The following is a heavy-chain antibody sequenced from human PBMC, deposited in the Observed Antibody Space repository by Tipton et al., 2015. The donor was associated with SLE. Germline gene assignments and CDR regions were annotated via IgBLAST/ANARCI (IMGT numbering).Heavy chain of an antibody. CDR2: VNHDRDT. V-gene: IGHV4-39*07. Sequence: TLSLTCAVSGGSISSSSYYWGWIRQPPGKGLEWIGGVNHDRDTIYNPSLKSRVTISQDRSKNQFSLKLSSVTAADTAVYYCARSSGDSLYYFNYWGQGTLVSVSS. J-gene: IGHJ4*02. CDR1: GGSISSSSYY. CDR3: ARSSGDSLYYFNY. D-gene: IGHD2-15*01.